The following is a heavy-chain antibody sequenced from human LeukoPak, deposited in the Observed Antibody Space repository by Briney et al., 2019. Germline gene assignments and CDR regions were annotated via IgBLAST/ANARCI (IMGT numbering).Heavy chain of an antibody. J-gene: IGHJ6*02. Sequence: PGGSLRLSCAAYGLTVSSNYMSWVRQAPGKGLEWVSVIYSGGSTYYADSVKGRFTISRDNSKNTLYLQMNSLRAEDTAVYYCASYDFWSGYQSTMDVWGQGTTVTVSS. CDR2: IYSGGST. CDR1: GLTVSSNY. D-gene: IGHD3-3*01. V-gene: IGHV3-53*01. CDR3: ASYDFWSGYQSTMDV.